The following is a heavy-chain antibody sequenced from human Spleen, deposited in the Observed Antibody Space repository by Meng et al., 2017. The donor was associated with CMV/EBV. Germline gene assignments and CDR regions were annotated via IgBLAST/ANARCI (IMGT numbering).Heavy chain of an antibody. J-gene: IGHJ4*02. CDR2: IYHSGIA. CDR1: GASISDDKW. V-gene: IGHV4-4*02. Sequence: SGASISDDKWWSWVRQPPGKGLEWIGAIYHSGIANYSPSLKSRVTISEDKSNNQFSLKLSSVTAADTAVYYCARAYCGGACYSGFDYWGQGTLVTVSS. D-gene: IGHD2-21*01. CDR3: ARAYCGGACYSGFDY.